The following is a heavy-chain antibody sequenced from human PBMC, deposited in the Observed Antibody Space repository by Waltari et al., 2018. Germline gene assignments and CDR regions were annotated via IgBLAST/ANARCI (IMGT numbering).Heavy chain of an antibody. CDR2: TYYRSXWSN. D-gene: IGHD6-13*01. Sequence: QVQLQQSGPGLVKPSXTLSLTCAVSXDSVSVHSAAAWNWIRQSPSRGLEGLGRTYYRSXWSNEYAGAVRSXITXNPXTXKXQFSLHLXXXTPEXTAVYYGARGXSSSFDSXGQGILVTVXS. CDR3: ARGXSSSFDS. V-gene: IGHV6-1*01. CDR1: XDSVSVHSAAA. J-gene: IGHJ4*02.